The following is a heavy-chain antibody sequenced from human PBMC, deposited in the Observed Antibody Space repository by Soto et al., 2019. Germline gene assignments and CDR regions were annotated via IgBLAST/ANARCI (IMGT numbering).Heavy chain of an antibody. CDR1: GFTFSSYS. Sequence: GSLRLSCAASGFTFSSYSMNWVRQAPGKGLEWVSSISSSSSYIYYADSVKGRFTISRDNAKNPLYLQMNSLRAEDTAVYYCARGLVLWFGEFDYWGQGTLVTVSS. CDR3: ARGLVLWFGEFDY. CDR2: ISSSSSYI. J-gene: IGHJ4*02. D-gene: IGHD3-10*01. V-gene: IGHV3-21*01.